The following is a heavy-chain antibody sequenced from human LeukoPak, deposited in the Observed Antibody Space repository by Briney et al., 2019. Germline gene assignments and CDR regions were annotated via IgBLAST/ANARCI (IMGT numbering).Heavy chain of an antibody. D-gene: IGHD3-10*01. Sequence: GASVKVSCKASCYTFTSYGISWVRQAPGQGLEWMGWINPNSGGTNYAQKFQGRVTMTRDTSISTAYMELSRLRSDDTAVYYCAREYYGSGSYFGVDYWGQGTLVTVSS. V-gene: IGHV1-2*02. J-gene: IGHJ4*02. CDR1: CYTFTSYG. CDR2: INPNSGGT. CDR3: AREYYGSGSYFGVDY.